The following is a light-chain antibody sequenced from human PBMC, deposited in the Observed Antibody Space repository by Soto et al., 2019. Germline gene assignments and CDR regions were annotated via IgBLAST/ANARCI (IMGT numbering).Light chain of an antibody. CDR3: QPRSNWPPMYT. CDR1: QSIRGY. V-gene: IGKV3-11*01. J-gene: IGKJ2*01. Sequence: EIVLTQSPANLSLSPGERATLSCRASQSIRGYLAWYQHKPGQAPRLLMSDASNRATGIPARFSGSGSGTDFTLSISSLEPEDFAVYYCQPRSNWPPMYTFGQGTKLEIK. CDR2: DAS.